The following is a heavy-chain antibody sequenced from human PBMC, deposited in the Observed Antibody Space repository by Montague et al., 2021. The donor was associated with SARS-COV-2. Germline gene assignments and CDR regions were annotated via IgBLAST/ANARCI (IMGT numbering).Heavy chain of an antibody. J-gene: IGHJ3*02. CDR3: ARHPPHSPSGNYLVPGGFDI. CDR1: GGSFSGYY. Sequence: SETLSLTRAVYGGSFSGYYWSWTRQPPGKGLEWIGEFNHSGSTNYNPSLKSRVTISVDTSEKQFSLKLSSVTAADTAVYYCARHPPHSPSGNYLVPGGFDIWGPGTMVTVSS. V-gene: IGHV4-34*01. D-gene: IGHD3-10*01. CDR2: FNHSGST.